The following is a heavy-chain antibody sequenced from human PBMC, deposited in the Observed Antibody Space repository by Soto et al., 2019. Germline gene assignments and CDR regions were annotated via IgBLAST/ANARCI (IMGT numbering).Heavy chain of an antibody. CDR3: ARAPHFWSGYSGGYGMDV. V-gene: IGHV1-2*04. D-gene: IGHD3-3*01. CDR1: GYTFTGYY. Sequence: QVQLVQSGAEVKKPGASVKVSCKASGYTFTGYYMHWVRQAPGQGLEWMGWINTNSGGTNCAQKFQGWVTMTRDTSISTAYMELSRLRSDDTAVYYCARAPHFWSGYSGGYGMDVWGQGTTVTVSS. CDR2: INTNSGGT. J-gene: IGHJ6*02.